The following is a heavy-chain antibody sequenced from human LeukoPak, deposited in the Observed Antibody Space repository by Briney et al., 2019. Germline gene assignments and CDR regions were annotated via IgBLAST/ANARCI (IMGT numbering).Heavy chain of an antibody. CDR2: MNPDSGNT. Sequence: GASVKVSCKASGYTFTSYDINWVRQATEQGLEWMGWMNPDSGNTGYAQKFQGRGTITRHTSISTAYMELSSLRSEDTAVYYCARGFLKGYCSGGTCYYYMDVWGKGTTVTISS. D-gene: IGHD2-15*01. CDR3: ARGFLKGYCSGGTCYYYMDV. J-gene: IGHJ6*03. CDR1: GYTFTSYD. V-gene: IGHV1-8*03.